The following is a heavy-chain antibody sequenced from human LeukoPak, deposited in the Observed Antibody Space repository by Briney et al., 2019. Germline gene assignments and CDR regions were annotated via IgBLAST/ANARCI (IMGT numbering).Heavy chain of an antibody. CDR2: ISAYNGNT. CDR1: GYTFTSYG. V-gene: IGHV1-18*01. CDR3: ARNTYYYDSPVLY. D-gene: IGHD3-22*01. J-gene: IGHJ4*02. Sequence: WASVKVPCTASGYTFTSYGISWVRQAPGQGLEWMGWISAYNGNTNYAQKLQGRVTMTTDTSTSTAYMELRSLRSDDTAVYYCARNTYYYDSPVLYWGQGTLVTVSS.